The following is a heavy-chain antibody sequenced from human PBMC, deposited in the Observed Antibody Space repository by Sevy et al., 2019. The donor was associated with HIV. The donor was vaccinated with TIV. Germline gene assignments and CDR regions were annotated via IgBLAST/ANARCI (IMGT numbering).Heavy chain of an antibody. Sequence: ASVKVSCKTCGGTFSDYAFSWVRQAPGQGLEWMGSINPIFDTANYAQKFQGRVTITADESTSTVYMELSSLRSEDSAIFYCAGEEDASSSLHYYMDVWGKGTTVTVSS. J-gene: IGHJ6*03. CDR1: GGTFSDYA. CDR3: AGEEDASSSLHYYMDV. D-gene: IGHD6-6*01. CDR2: INPIFDTA. V-gene: IGHV1-69*13.